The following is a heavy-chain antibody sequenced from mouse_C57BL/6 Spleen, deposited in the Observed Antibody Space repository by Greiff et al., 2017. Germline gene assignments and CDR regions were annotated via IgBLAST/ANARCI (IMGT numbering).Heavy chain of an antibody. CDR1: GFNIKDYY. CDR3: AREGIYGNYSYWYFDV. D-gene: IGHD2-1*01. J-gene: IGHJ1*03. Sequence: EVKLMESGAELVKPGASVKLSCTASGFNIKDYYMHWVKQRTEQGLEWLGRIDPEDGETKYAPKFPGKATITADTSSNTAYLQPSSLTSEDTAFYYGAREGIYGNYSYWYFDVWGTGTTVTVSS. V-gene: IGHV14-2*01. CDR2: IDPEDGET.